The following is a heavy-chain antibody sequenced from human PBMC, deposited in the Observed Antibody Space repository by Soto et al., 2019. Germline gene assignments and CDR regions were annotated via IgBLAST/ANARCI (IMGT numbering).Heavy chain of an antibody. J-gene: IGHJ5*02. Sequence: SETLSLTCTVSGGSISSRGYYWCWIRQPPGKGLEWIGTIYYSGSTYYNPSLKSRVTISVDTSKNQFSLKLSSVTAADTAVYYCATSNWSDPWGQGTLVTVSS. CDR2: IYYSGST. CDR3: ATSNWSDP. CDR1: GGSISSRGYY. V-gene: IGHV4-39*01.